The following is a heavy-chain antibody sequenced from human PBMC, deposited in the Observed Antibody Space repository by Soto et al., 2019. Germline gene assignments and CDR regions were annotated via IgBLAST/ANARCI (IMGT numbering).Heavy chain of an antibody. CDR1: GGSISSGGYY. CDR3: ARDALLTGPPA. D-gene: IGHD3-9*01. CDR2: IYYSGST. Sequence: SETLSLTCTVSGGSISSGGYYWSWIRQHPGKGLEWIGYIYYSGSTYYNPSLKSRVTISVDTSKNQFSLKLSSVTAADTAVYYCARDALLTGPPAWGQGTLVTVSS. V-gene: IGHV4-31*03. J-gene: IGHJ5*02.